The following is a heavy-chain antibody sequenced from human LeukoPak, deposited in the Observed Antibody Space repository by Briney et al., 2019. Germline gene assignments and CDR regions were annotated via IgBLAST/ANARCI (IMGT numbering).Heavy chain of an antibody. J-gene: IGHJ6*04. Sequence: SETLSLTCAVYGGSFSGYYWSWIRQPPGKGLERIGEINHSGSTNYNPSLKSRVTISVDTSKNQFSLKLSSVTAADTAVYYCARRRWLTSMDVWGKGTTVTISS. CDR2: INHSGST. CDR3: ARRRWLTSMDV. V-gene: IGHV4-34*01. CDR1: GGSFSGYY. D-gene: IGHD6-19*01.